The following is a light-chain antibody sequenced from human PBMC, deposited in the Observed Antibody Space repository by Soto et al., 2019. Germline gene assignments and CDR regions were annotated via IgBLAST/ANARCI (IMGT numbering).Light chain of an antibody. CDR2: DVD. CDR3: NSYTSNNTVV. CDR1: SSDVGAYNY. V-gene: IGLV2-14*03. Sequence: QSVLTQPASVSGSPGQSITMSCTGTSSDVGAYNYVSWYQHHPGKAPKLMIYDVDNRPSGVSNRFSGSKSGNTASLTISGLQAEDEADYYCNSYTSNNTVVFGGGTKLTVL. J-gene: IGLJ2*01.